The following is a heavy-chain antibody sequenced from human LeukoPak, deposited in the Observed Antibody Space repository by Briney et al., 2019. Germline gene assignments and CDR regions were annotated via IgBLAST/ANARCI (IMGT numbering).Heavy chain of an antibody. CDR1: GFTFSSYA. D-gene: IGHD4/OR15-4a*01. J-gene: IGHJ4*02. CDR2: ISGSGGST. Sequence: SGGSLRLSCAASGFTFSSYAMSWVRQAPGKGLEWVSAISGSGGSTYYADSVKGRFTISRDNSKNALYLQMNGLRAEDTAVYYCAKSVGSWDYGYFDYWGQGTLVTVSS. V-gene: IGHV3-23*01. CDR3: AKSVGSWDYGYFDY.